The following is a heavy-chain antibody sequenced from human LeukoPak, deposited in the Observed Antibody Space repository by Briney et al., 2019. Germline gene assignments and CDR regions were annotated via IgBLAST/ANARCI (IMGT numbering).Heavy chain of an antibody. CDR1: GYTLTELS. V-gene: IGHV1-24*01. Sequence: ASVKVSCKVSGYTLTELSMHWVRQAPGRGLEWMGGLDPEDGETIYAQKFQGRVTMTEDTSTDTAYMELSSLRSEDTAVYYCATVYPPDYYGSGSYYNLGNYWGQGTLVTVSS. CDR3: ATVYPPDYYGSGSYYNLGNY. CDR2: LDPEDGET. J-gene: IGHJ4*02. D-gene: IGHD3-10*01.